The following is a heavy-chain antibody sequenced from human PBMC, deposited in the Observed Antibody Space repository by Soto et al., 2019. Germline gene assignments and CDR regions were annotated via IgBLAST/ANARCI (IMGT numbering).Heavy chain of an antibody. D-gene: IGHD1-26*01. Sequence: SETLSLTCTGSGGSINTHYWSWIRQPPGERLEYIGYIYFSGSTNYNPSLKSRLTISLDTSKNQFSLQLRSVTAADTAIYYCARASGSYGVDYWGQGTLVTVSS. CDR3: ARASGSYGVDY. V-gene: IGHV4-59*11. CDR2: IYFSGST. J-gene: IGHJ4*02. CDR1: GGSINTHY.